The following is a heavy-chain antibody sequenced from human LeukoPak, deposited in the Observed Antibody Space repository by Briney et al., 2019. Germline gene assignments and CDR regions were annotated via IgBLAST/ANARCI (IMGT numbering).Heavy chain of an antibody. V-gene: IGHV1-69*13. CDR2: IIPILGTA. Sequence: ASVKVSCKASGGTFSSYAISWVRQAPGQGLEWMGGIIPILGTANYAQKFQGRVTITADESTSTAYMELSSLRSGDTAVYYCASDTQDYGSGSYYDWGQGTLVTVSS. CDR1: GGTFSSYA. D-gene: IGHD3-10*01. J-gene: IGHJ4*02. CDR3: ASDTQDYGSGSYYD.